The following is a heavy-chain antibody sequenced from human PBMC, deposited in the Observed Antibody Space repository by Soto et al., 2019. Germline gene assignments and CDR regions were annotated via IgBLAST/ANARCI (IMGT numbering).Heavy chain of an antibody. Sequence: EVQLLESGGNLVQPGGSLRLSCAASGFIFSDYAMSWVRQAPGKGLEWVSLVRGTNENTYYADSVKGRFTISRDNSRNTLYLQMNSLRVEDTGIYYCAKDWTYFDYWGLGTLVTVSS. D-gene: IGHD1-1*01. CDR1: GFIFSDYA. J-gene: IGHJ4*02. V-gene: IGHV3-23*01. CDR3: AKDWTYFDY. CDR2: VRGTNENT.